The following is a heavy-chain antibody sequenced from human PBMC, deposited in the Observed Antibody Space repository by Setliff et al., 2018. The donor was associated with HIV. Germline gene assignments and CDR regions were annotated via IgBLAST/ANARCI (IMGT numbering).Heavy chain of an antibody. D-gene: IGHD2-15*01. J-gene: IGHJ5*02. Sequence: PSETLSLTCTVSGDSVSTRNSFWGWIRQPPGKGLEWIGSFSYNGGRRYTPSLKSRVTISADMSKNQFSLNLNSVTAADTAVYYCVKRVDSDFSGDPDWFDPWGQGIPVTVSS. CDR1: GDSVSTRNSF. CDR2: FSYNGGR. V-gene: IGHV4-39*01. CDR3: VKRVDSDFSGDPDWFDP.